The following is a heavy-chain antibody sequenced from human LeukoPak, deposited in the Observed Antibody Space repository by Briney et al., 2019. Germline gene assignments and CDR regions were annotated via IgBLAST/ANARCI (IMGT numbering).Heavy chain of an antibody. Sequence: KPGGSLRLSCAASGFTFSSYSMNWVRQAPGKGLEWVSSISSSSSYIYYADSVKGRFTISRDNAKNSLYLRMNSLRAEDTAVYYCARGSRGHYFDYWGQGTLVTVSS. CDR3: ARGSRGHYFDY. J-gene: IGHJ4*02. CDR1: GFTFSSYS. V-gene: IGHV3-21*01. D-gene: IGHD3-10*01. CDR2: ISSSSSYI.